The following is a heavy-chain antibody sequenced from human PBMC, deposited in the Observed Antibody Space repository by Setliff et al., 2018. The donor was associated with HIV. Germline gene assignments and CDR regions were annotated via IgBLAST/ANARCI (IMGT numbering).Heavy chain of an antibody. D-gene: IGHD3-3*01. CDR3: ARTSEYDFGPTKYLDY. CDR2: IYTSGST. CDR1: GGSIISGSYY. V-gene: IGHV4-61*09. J-gene: IGHJ4*02. Sequence: SETLSLTCSVSGGSIISGSYYWSWIRQPAGKGLEWIGHIYTSGSTNYNPSLKSRVTISVDTSKNQFSLKLSSVTAADTAVYYCARTSEYDFGPTKYLDYWGQGTLVTVS.